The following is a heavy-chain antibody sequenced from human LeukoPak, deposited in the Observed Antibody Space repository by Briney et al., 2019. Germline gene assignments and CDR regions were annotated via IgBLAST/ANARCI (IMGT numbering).Heavy chain of an antibody. J-gene: IGHJ4*02. Sequence: PGRSLRLSCAASGFTFDDYAMHWVRRAPGKGLEWVPGISWNSGSIGYADSVKGRFTISRDNAKNSLYLQMNSLRADDTALYYCAKAYCSGGSCAIDYWGQGTLVTVSS. V-gene: IGHV3-9*01. CDR2: ISWNSGSI. CDR1: GFTFDDYA. D-gene: IGHD2-15*01. CDR3: AKAYCSGGSCAIDY.